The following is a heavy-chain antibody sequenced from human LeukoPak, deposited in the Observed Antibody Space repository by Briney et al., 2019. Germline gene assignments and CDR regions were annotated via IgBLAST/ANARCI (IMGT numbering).Heavy chain of an antibody. CDR1: GFNFNTYT. J-gene: IGHJ4*02. CDR2: IGSDGKNK. D-gene: IGHD2-2*01. CDR3: ARDQDIVVVPAAIAY. V-gene: IGHV3-30*04. Sequence: QPGGSLRLSCAVSGFNFNTYTMHWVRQAPGKGLEWVAVIGSDGKNKNYADSVKDRFTISRDNSKNTLYLQMNSLRAEDTAVYYCARDQDIVVVPAAIAYWGQGTLVTVSS.